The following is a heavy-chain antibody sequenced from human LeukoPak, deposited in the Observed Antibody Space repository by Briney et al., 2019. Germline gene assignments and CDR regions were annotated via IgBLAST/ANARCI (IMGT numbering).Heavy chain of an antibody. CDR1: GYTFTRYG. J-gene: IGHJ4*02. CDR3: ARERSITGTIELDY. CDR2: ISAYNGNT. D-gene: IGHD1-7*01. V-gene: IGHV1-18*01. Sequence: VASVKVSCKASGYTFTRYGISWVRQAPGQGLEWMGWISAYNGNTNYAQKLQGRVTITTDTSTSTAYMELRSLRSDDTAVYYCARERSITGTIELDYWGQGTLVTVSS.